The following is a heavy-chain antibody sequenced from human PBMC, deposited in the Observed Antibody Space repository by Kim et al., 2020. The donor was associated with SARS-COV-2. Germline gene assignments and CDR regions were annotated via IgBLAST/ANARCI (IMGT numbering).Heavy chain of an antibody. CDR2: ISTDGRET. V-gene: IGHV3-64D*09. CDR1: GFSFSHYA. CDR3: VKTSSTWPRHFDY. Sequence: GGSLRLSCSVFGFSFSHYAMYWVRQAPGKGLEYVSAISTDGRETFYTHSVKGRFTISRDNSKNTLYLQMTSLRPEDTALYYCVKTSSTWPRHFDYWGQGTLVTVSS. J-gene: IGHJ4*02. D-gene: IGHD6-13*01.